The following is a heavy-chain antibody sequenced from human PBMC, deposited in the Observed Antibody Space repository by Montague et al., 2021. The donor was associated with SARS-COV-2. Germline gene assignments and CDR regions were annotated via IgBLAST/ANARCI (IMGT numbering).Heavy chain of an antibody. CDR1: SGSIISSGYY. CDR2: IYYSGIT. Sequence: SETLSLTCSVSSGSIISSGYYWGWIRQPPGKELEWIGNIYYSGITYYNPSLQSRGTISVDTFKNHLSLRLSSVTAADTAVYFCARGMIRGVTTPFDYWGQGSQVTVSS. CDR3: ARGMIRGVTTPFDY. D-gene: IGHD3-10*01. J-gene: IGHJ4*02. V-gene: IGHV4-39*02.